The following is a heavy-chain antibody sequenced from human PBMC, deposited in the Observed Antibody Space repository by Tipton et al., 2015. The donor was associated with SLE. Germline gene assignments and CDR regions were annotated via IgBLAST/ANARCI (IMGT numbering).Heavy chain of an antibody. J-gene: IGHJ4*02. Sequence: TLSLTCTVSGYSVSSGYYWGWIRQPPGKGLEWIGSIYHSGSTYYNPSLKSRVTMSVDTSKNQLSLKLSAVTAADTAVYYCARAQQWLDGGFDYWGQGTLVTVSS. CDR2: IYHSGST. CDR3: ARAQQWLDGGFDY. CDR1: GYSVSSGYY. V-gene: IGHV4-38-2*02. D-gene: IGHD6-19*01.